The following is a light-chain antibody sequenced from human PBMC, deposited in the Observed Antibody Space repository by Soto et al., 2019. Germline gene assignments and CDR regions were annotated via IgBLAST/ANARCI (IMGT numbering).Light chain of an antibody. CDR1: QRVSSSY. CDR2: GAS. Sequence: EIVLTQSPGTLSLSPWERATRSCRASQRVSSSYLAWYQQQPGQAPRLLIYGASSRATGISDRFSGSGSGTDFTLTISRLEPEDFAVYYCEQYGSSPRTFGQGTRLEIK. V-gene: IGKV3-20*01. CDR3: EQYGSSPRT. J-gene: IGKJ5*01.